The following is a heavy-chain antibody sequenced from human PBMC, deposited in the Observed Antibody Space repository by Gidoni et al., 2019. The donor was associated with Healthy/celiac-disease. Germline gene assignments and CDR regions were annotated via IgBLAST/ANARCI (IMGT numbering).Heavy chain of an antibody. J-gene: IGHJ6*02. CDR1: GFTVSSNY. CDR3: ARETTGYYYYSMDV. CDR2: IYSGGST. V-gene: IGHV3-66*02. Sequence: EVQVVASGGGLVQPGGSLRLSCAASGFTVSSNYMNWVRQAPGKGLEWVSIIYSGGSTYYADSVKGRFTISRDNSKNTLYLQMNSLRTEDTAVYYCARETTGYYYYSMDVWGQGTTVTVSS. D-gene: IGHD1-1*01.